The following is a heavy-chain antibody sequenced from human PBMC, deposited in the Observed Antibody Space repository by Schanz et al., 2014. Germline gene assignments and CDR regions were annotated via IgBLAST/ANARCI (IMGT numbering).Heavy chain of an antibody. CDR1: GFTFATYA. J-gene: IGHJ4*02. CDR2: ISDSGDST. V-gene: IGHV3-23*01. CDR3: ARDSGSHYLVDY. Sequence: EVKLLESGGGLVQPGGSLRLSCAASGFTFATYAMSWVRQAPGKGLEWVSDISDSGDSTHYADSVKGRFTISRDNAKNSLFLQMNSLSAEDTAVYYCARDSGSHYLVDYWGQGTLVTVSS. D-gene: IGHD1-26*01.